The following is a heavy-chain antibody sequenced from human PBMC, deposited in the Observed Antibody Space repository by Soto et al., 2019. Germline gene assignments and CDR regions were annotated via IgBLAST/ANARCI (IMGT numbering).Heavy chain of an antibody. D-gene: IGHD3-10*01. CDR3: ATSYGSGSQAFDY. CDR2: TIPILSMS. CDR1: GDTFNSYT. V-gene: IGHV1-69*02. Sequence: QVHLVQSGEELRKPGSSVRVSCQASGDTFNSYTINWVRQAPGLGLEWMGRTIPILSMSNYALKFQGRLTITADKSTSTAYMVLSSLRSEDTAIYYCATSYGSGSQAFDYWGQGALVTVSS. J-gene: IGHJ4*02.